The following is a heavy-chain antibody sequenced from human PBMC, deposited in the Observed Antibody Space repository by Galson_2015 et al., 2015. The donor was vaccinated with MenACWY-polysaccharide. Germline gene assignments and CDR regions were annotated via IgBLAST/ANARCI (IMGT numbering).Heavy chain of an antibody. J-gene: IGHJ4*02. CDR2: ISNDGSKK. D-gene: IGHD6-19*01. Sequence: SLRLSCAASGFTFSSYGMHWVRQAPGKGLEWVAAISNDGSKKYYADSVKGRFTISRDNSKNTLFLQMDSLRAEDTAVFYCAKSLGGVVGGTGRFDYWGQGSLVTVSS. V-gene: IGHV3-30*18. CDR3: AKSLGGVVGGTGRFDY. CDR1: GFTFSSYG.